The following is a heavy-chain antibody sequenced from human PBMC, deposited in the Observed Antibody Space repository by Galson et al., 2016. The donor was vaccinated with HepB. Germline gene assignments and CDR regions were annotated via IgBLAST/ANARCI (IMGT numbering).Heavy chain of an antibody. CDR1: GYTFTNYY. CDR3: ARAEQYLATNFDY. D-gene: IGHD6-13*01. V-gene: IGHV1-46*01. J-gene: IGHJ4*02. Sequence: SVKVSCKASGYTFTNYYMHWVRQAPGQGLEWMGIINPSGGSTYYAQKFQGRVTMTTDASTNTVSMDLSGLRSEDTAVYYCARAEQYLATNFDYWGQGTLVTVSS. CDR2: INPSGGST.